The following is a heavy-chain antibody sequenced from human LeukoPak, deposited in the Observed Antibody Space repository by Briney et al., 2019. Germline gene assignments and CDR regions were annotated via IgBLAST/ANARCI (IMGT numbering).Heavy chain of an antibody. V-gene: IGHV3-53*01. CDR2: IYSGGHI. J-gene: IGHJ4*02. CDR1: GFSVSSNY. D-gene: IGHD3-22*01. Sequence: PGGSLRLSCAASGFSVSSNYMSWVRQTPGKGLEWVSGIYSGGHIYYADSVKGRFTISRDNSKNTLYLQMNSLRAEDTAVYYCARDWHYYDSSGYCPTFDYWGQGTLVTVSS. CDR3: ARDWHYYDSSGYCPTFDY.